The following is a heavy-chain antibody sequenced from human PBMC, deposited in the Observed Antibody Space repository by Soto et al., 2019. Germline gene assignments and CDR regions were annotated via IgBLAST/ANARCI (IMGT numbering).Heavy chain of an antibody. CDR1: GYTFTSYG. V-gene: IGHV1-18*01. CDR2: ISAYNGNT. J-gene: IGHJ6*02. CDR3: ARYHTVTTADYYYGMDV. Sequence: QVQLVQSGAEVKKPGASVKVSCKASGYTFTSYGISWVRQAPGQGLEWMGWISAYNGNTNYAQKLQGRVTMTTDTSTSTAYMELRRLRSDETAVYYCARYHTVTTADYYYGMDVWGQGTTVTVSS. D-gene: IGHD4-17*01.